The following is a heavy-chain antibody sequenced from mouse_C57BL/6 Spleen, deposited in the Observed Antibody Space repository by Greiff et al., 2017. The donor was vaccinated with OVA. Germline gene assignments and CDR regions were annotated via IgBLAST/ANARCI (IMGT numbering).Heavy chain of an antibody. CDR3: ATYYGNYPYAMDY. J-gene: IGHJ4*01. CDR1: GYAFSSSW. CDR2: IYPGDGDT. V-gene: IGHV1-82*01. D-gene: IGHD2-10*01. Sequence: VKLVESGPELVKPGASVKISCKASGYAFSSSWMNWVKQRPGKGLEWIGRIYPGDGDTNYNGKFKGKATLTADKSSSTAYMQLSSLTSEDSAVYFCATYYGNYPYAMDYWGQGTSVTVSS.